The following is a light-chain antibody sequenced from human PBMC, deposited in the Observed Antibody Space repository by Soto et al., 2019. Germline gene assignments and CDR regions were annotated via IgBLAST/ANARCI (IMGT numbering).Light chain of an antibody. J-gene: IGLJ2*01. CDR3: AAWDDSLNSVI. CDR1: RSNIGTNP. CDR2: TNT. Sequence: QSVLTQPPSASGTPGQSVSISCSGSRSNIGTNPVNWYQQLPGTAPKLLFYTNTQRPSGVPDRFSASKSGTSASLAISGLQYEDEADYYCAAWDDSLNSVIFGGGTKVTVL. V-gene: IGLV1-44*01.